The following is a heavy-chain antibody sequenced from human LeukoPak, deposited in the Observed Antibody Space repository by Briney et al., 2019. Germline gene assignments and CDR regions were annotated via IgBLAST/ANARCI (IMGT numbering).Heavy chain of an antibody. CDR2: ISWNSGSI. D-gene: IGHD6-6*01. V-gene: IGHV3-9*01. Sequence: GGSLRLSCAASGFTFDDYAMHWVRQAPGKGLEWVSGISWNSGSIGYADSVKGRFTISRDNAKNSLYLQMNSLRAEDTALYYCAKEKRLPLEYSSSLGSGPFDIWGQGTMVTVSS. CDR1: GFTFDDYA. CDR3: AKEKRLPLEYSSSLGSGPFDI. J-gene: IGHJ3*02.